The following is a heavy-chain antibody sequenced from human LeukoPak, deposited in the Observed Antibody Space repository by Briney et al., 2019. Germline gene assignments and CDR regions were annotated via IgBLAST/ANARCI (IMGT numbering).Heavy chain of an antibody. CDR3: AKSRHRGAVRGVIKY. CDR2: INHSGST. V-gene: IGHV4-34*01. J-gene: IGHJ4*02. D-gene: IGHD3-10*01. Sequence: SETLSLTCAVYGGSFSGYYWSWIRQPPGKGLEWIGEINHSGSTNYNPSLKSRVTISVDTSKNQFSLKLSSVTAADTAVYYCAKSRHRGAVRGVIKYWGQGTLVTVSS. CDR1: GGSFSGYY.